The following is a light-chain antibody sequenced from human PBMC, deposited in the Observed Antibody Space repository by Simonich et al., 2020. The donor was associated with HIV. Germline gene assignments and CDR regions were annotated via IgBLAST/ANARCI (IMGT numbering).Light chain of an antibody. CDR3: AAWDDSLSGPV. CDR1: SSNITSNY. Sequence: QSVLTQPPSVSGTPGQRVTISCSGSSSNITSNYVYWYQQLPGTAPKLLIYRNNQRPSGVPVRFSGSKSGTSASLAIGGRRSEDEAAYYCAAWDDSLSGPVFGGGTKLTAL. CDR2: RNN. V-gene: IGLV1-47*01. J-gene: IGLJ2*01.